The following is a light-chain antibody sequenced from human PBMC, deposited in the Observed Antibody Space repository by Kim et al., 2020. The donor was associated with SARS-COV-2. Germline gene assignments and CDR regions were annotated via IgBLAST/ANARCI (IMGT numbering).Light chain of an antibody. V-gene: IGKV3-20*01. Sequence: LSPGEGATLSCRASQSVGSSYLAWYQQKPGQTPRLLIYGAASRATGIPDRFSGSGSGTDFTLTISRLEPEDFAVYYCQQYGSSLYTFGQGTKLEI. CDR2: GAA. CDR1: QSVGSSY. CDR3: QQYGSSLYT. J-gene: IGKJ2*01.